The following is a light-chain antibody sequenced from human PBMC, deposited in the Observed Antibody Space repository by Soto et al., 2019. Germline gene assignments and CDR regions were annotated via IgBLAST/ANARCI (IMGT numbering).Light chain of an antibody. CDR1: QSIVTY. CDR2: AAS. V-gene: IGKV1-39*01. CDR3: QQCYSSPPWT. Sequence: DIQMTQSPSSLSASVGDRVPITCRASQSIVTYLNWYHQKPGQAPKLLIYAASNLQSGVPSRFSGSGSGTDFTLTISSLQPEDFATYYCQQCYSSPPWTFGQGTKVDI. J-gene: IGKJ1*01.